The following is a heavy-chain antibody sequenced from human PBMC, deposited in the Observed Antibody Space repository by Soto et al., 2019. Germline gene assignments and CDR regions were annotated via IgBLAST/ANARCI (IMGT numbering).Heavy chain of an antibody. CDR1: GGSISSSDYY. CDR2: IYYSGST. J-gene: IGHJ5*02. V-gene: IGHV4-39*01. D-gene: IGHD3-22*01. Sequence: PSETLSLTCTVSGGSISSSDYYWGWIRQPPGKGLEWIGNIYYSGSTNYNPSLKSRVTISVDTSKNQFSLRLSSVTAADTAVYYCARHFDSSGYAMNWFDPWGQGTLVTVSS. CDR3: ARHFDSSGYAMNWFDP.